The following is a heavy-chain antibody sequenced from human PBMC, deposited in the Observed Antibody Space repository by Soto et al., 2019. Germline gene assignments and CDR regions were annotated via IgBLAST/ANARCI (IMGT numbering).Heavy chain of an antibody. CDR2: IYSGGST. CDR1: GFTVSSNY. CDR3: AREVVVDARMFDP. V-gene: IGHV3-53*01. Sequence: GGSLRLSCAASGFTVSSNYMSWVRQAPGKGLEWVSVIYSGGSTYYADSVKGRFTISRDNSKTTLYLQMNSLRAEDTAVYYCAREVVVDARMFDPWGQGTLVTVSS. J-gene: IGHJ5*02. D-gene: IGHD2-15*01.